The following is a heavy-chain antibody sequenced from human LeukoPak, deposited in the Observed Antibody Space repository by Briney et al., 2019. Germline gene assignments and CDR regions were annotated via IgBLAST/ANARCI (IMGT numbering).Heavy chain of an antibody. J-gene: IGHJ4*02. CDR3: AVDNRDF. D-gene: IGHD2/OR15-2a*01. V-gene: IGHV4-4*07. CDR2: IYTSGNT. CDR1: GASVGDYY. Sequence: SETLTLTCTVSGASVGDYYWSWIRQAAGKGLEWLGRIYTSGNTIYNPSLQSRVTISVDVSKNQFSLRLISMTAADTGIYYCAVDNRDFWGQGTLVTVSS.